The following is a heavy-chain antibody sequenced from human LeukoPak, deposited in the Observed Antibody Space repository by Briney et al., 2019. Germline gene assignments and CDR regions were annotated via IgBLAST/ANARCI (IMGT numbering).Heavy chain of an antibody. V-gene: IGHV4-4*02. J-gene: IGHJ4*02. Sequence: PSETLSLTCAVSGGSIMTTNWWSWVRQPPGKGLEWIGEVHLSGATNYNPSLKSRVTISVDTSKNQFSLKLSSVTAADTAVYYCARGTMTTVTYYFDYWGQGTLVTVSS. D-gene: IGHD4-17*01. CDR3: ARGTMTTVTYYFDY. CDR2: VHLSGAT. CDR1: GGSIMTTNW.